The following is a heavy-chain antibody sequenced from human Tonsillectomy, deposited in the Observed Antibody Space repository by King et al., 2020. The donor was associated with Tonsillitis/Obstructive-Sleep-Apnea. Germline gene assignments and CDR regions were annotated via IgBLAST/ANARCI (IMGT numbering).Heavy chain of an antibody. CDR1: GYTFSIHW. CDR3: ARLTGGYIKNVMDV. CDR2: IFPGDSDT. Sequence: VQLVESGAEVKKPGESLKISCKGSGYTFSIHWIGWVRPMPGKGLEWMGIIFPGDSDTSYSPSFQGQVTISADKSPSTAYLQGSGRKASDTALYYCARLTGGYIKNVMDVWGQGTTGTVSS. D-gene: IGHD2-8*02. V-gene: IGHV5-51*03. J-gene: IGHJ6*02.